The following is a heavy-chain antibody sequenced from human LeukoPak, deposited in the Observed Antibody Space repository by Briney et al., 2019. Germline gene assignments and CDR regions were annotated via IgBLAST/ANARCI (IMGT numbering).Heavy chain of an antibody. CDR2: ISSNSDNT. V-gene: IGHV1-18*01. Sequence: ASVKVSCKATGYTFTSYGISWVRQAPGQGLEWMGWISSNSDNTNYAQKFQGRVTMTTDTSTSTVHMELRSLRSDDTAVYYCARGWGSIKVITDYWGQGTLVTVSS. D-gene: IGHD3-16*01. CDR3: ARGWGSIKVITDY. J-gene: IGHJ4*02. CDR1: GYTFTSYG.